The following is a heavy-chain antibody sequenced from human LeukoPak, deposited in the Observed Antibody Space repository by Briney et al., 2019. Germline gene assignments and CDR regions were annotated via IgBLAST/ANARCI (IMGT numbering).Heavy chain of an antibody. Sequence: TETLSLTCTVSGGSINGYYWSWIRQPAGKGLEWIGRIYNSESINYNPSLKSRVTMSIDTSKNQFSLKLNSVTAADTAVYYCARDRSSSYTRDWFDPWGQGALVTVSS. D-gene: IGHD6-13*01. CDR2: IYNSESI. CDR3: ARDRSSSYTRDWFDP. CDR1: GGSINGYY. J-gene: IGHJ5*02. V-gene: IGHV4-4*07.